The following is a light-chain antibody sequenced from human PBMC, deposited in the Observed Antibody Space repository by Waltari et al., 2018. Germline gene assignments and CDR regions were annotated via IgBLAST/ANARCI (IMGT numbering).Light chain of an antibody. Sequence: EIVLTQSPATLSLSAGERATLSCRASQSVNNFLAWYQQKPGRAPRLLIYNASKTATDSLDRFSGRGSATDFTITISSLEPGDAAVYYCQQRANWPPLTFGGGTRVEI. CDR3: QQRANWPPLT. CDR2: NAS. CDR1: QSVNNF. J-gene: IGKJ4*01. V-gene: IGKV3-11*01.